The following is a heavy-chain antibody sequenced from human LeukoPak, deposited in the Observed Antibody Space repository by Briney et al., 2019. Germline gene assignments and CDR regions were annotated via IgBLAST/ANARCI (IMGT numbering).Heavy chain of an antibody. J-gene: IGHJ4*02. CDR3: AKDRGAVITAPPDY. D-gene: IGHD2-15*01. Sequence: GGSLRLSCVASGFTFSSYAMSWVRQAPGKGLEWVSGISGSGVSTYYADSVKGRFTMTRDNSKNTLYPQINSLRAEDTAVHYCAKDRGAVITAPPDYWGQGILVTVSS. V-gene: IGHV3-23*01. CDR1: GFTFSSYA. CDR2: ISGSGVST.